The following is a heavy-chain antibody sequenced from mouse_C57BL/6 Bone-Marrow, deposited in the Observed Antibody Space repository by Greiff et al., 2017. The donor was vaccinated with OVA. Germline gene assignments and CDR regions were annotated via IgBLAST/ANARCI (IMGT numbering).Heavy chain of an antibody. CDR1: GYTFTDYY. J-gene: IGHJ2*01. CDR3: ASSYGRFDY. CDR2: INPYNGGT. Sequence: EVQLQQSGPVLVKPGASVKMSCKASGYTFTDYYMNWVKQSHGKSLEWIGVINPYNGGTSYNQKFKGKATLTVDKSSSTAYMELNSLTSEDSADYYCASSYGRFDYWGQGTTLTVSS. D-gene: IGHD2-1*01. V-gene: IGHV1-19*01.